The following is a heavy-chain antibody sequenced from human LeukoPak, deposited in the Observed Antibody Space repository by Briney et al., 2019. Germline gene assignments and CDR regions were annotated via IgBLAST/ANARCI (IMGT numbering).Heavy chain of an antibody. J-gene: IGHJ5*02. CDR1: GGSISNKY. CDR2: IYYSGGT. V-gene: IGHV4-59*12. CDR3: ARESSSGSWFDP. Sequence: SETLSLTCTVSGGSISNKYWSWIRQPPGKGLEWIGYIYYSGGTNYNPSLKSRVTILVDTSKNQFSLKLSSVTAADTAVYYCARESSSGSWFDPWGQGTLVTVSS. D-gene: IGHD6-19*01.